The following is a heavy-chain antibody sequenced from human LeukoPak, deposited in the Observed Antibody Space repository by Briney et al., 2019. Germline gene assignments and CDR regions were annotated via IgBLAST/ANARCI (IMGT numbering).Heavy chain of an antibody. V-gene: IGHV3-53*01. CDR3: ARDLPSSGYYSDY. CDR1: GFTVSSNY. J-gene: IGHJ4*02. CDR2: IYSGGST. Sequence: GGSLRLSCAASGFTVSSNYMSWVRQAPGKGLEWVSVIYSGGSTYYADSVKGRFTISRDNSKNTLYLQMNSLRAEDTAVYYCARDLPSSGYYSDYWGQGTLVTVSS. D-gene: IGHD3-22*01.